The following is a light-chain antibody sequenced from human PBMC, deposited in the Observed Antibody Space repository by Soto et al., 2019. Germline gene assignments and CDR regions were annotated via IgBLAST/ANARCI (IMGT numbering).Light chain of an antibody. CDR2: DVS. V-gene: IGLV2-14*01. CDR3: CSYTSHNTYV. J-gene: IGLJ1*01. CDR1: SSDVGGYNY. Sequence: QSALTQPASVSGSPGQSITISCTGTSSDVGGYNYVSWYQKHPDKAPKLMIYDVSNRPSGVSNHFSGSKSGNTASLTISALQAEDETDYYCCSYTSHNTYVFGTGTKVTVL.